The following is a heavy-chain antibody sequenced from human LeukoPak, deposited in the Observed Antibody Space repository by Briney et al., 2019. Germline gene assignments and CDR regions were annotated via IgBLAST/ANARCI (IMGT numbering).Heavy chain of an antibody. CDR3: AGNCNGMSN. CDR2: INNDGRSA. D-gene: IGHD2/OR15-2a*01. J-gene: IGHJ4*02. Sequence: GGSLRLSCAASGLTFSNYGMMWVRKAPGKGLVWVSYINNDGRSATYADSVKGRLNISRDNAKNTLYLQMNSLKAEDSAMYYCAGNCNGMSNWGQGTLVIVSS. V-gene: IGHV3-74*01. CDR1: GLTFSNYG.